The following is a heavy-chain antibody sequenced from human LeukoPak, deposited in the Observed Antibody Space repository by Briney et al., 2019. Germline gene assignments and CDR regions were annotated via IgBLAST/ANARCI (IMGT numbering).Heavy chain of an antibody. CDR3: ARDRGQWLAFDY. Sequence: ASVKVPCKASGYTFTSYFMHWVRQAPGQRLEWMGWINAGNGNTKYSQKFQGRVTITRDTSASTAYMELSSLRSEDTAVYYCARDRGQWLAFDYWGQGTLVTVSS. CDR1: GYTFTSYF. D-gene: IGHD6-19*01. CDR2: INAGNGNT. V-gene: IGHV1-3*01. J-gene: IGHJ4*02.